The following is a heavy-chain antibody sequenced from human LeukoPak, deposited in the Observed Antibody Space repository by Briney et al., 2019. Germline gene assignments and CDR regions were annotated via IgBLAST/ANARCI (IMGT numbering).Heavy chain of an antibody. CDR3: ARAFSTTAFDY. Sequence: GGSLRLSCAASGFTVSSNYMSWVRQAPGKGLEWVSVIYSGGSTYYADSVKGRFTISRDNSKNTLYLQMNILRAEDTAVYYCARAFSTTAFDYWGQGTLVTVSS. CDR1: GFTVSSNY. CDR2: IYSGGST. J-gene: IGHJ4*02. V-gene: IGHV3-66*01. D-gene: IGHD4-17*01.